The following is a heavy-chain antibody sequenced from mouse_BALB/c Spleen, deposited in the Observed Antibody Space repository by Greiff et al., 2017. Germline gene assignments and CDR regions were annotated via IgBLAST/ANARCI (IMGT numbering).Heavy chain of an antibody. Sequence: EVQGVESGAELVKPGASVKLSCTASGFNIKDTYMHWVKQRPEQGLEWIGRIDPANGNTKYDPKFQGKATITADTSSNTAYLQLSSLTSEDTAVYYCAREYYGSLDYWGQGTTLTVSS. J-gene: IGHJ2*01. CDR2: IDPANGNT. V-gene: IGHV14-3*02. CDR3: AREYYGSLDY. D-gene: IGHD1-1*01. CDR1: GFNIKDTY.